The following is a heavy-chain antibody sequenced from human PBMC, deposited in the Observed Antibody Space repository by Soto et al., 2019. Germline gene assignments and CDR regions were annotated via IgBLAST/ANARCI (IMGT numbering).Heavy chain of an antibody. CDR3: ARPFMYYYDSSGYSPPGGMDV. J-gene: IGHJ6*02. D-gene: IGHD3-22*01. Sequence: ASVKVSCKASGGTFSSYAISWVRQAPGQGLEWMGWINAGNGNTKYSQKFQGRVTITRDTSASTAYMELSSLRSEDTAVYYCARPFMYYYDSSGYSPPGGMDVRCQGTTLTVSS. V-gene: IGHV1-3*01. CDR1: GGTFSSYA. CDR2: INAGNGNT.